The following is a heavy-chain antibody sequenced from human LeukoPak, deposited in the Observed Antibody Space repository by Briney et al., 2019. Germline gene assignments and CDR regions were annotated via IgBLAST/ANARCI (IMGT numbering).Heavy chain of an antibody. J-gene: IGHJ4*02. CDR1: GFTFSSYS. V-gene: IGHV3-21*01. CDR2: ISSSSSYI. CDR3: ARDTSGSPSLFDY. D-gene: IGHD6-6*01. Sequence: GGSLRLSCAASGFTFSSYSMSWVRQAPGKGLEWVSSISSSSSYIYYADSVKGRFTISRDNAKNSLYLQMNSLRAEDTAVYYCARDTSGSPSLFDYWGQGTLVTVSS.